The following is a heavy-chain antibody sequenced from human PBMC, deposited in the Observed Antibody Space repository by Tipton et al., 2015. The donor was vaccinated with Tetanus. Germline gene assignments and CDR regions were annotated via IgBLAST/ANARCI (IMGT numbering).Heavy chain of an antibody. J-gene: IGHJ4*02. V-gene: IGHV5-51*01. CDR3: ARRVLNGKNHFDL. D-gene: IGHD3-9*01. CDR2: IYPDDSDA. Sequence: QLVQSGAEVKKPGESFKISCQASGYTFPTYWIGWVRQMPGKGLGWVGIIYPDDSDARYGPSLQGQVSLSVDKSINPAYLQWSGLKASDTAVYYCARRVLNGKNHFDLWGQGTLVTVSS. CDR1: GYTFPTYW.